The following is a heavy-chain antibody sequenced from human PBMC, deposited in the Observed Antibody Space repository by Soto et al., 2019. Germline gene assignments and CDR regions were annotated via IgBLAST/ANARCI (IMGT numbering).Heavy chain of an antibody. Sequence: EVQLVESGGGLVQPGRSLRLSCATSGFTFDDYAMHWVRQAPGKGLEWVSGISWNSGSIGYADSVKGRFTISRDNAKNSLYRQMNSQRTEDTALYYCAKDLRAAGDYYYYGMDVWGQGTTVTVSS. CDR2: ISWNSGSI. J-gene: IGHJ6*02. D-gene: IGHD6-13*01. CDR3: AKDLRAAGDYYYYGMDV. V-gene: IGHV3-9*01. CDR1: GFTFDDYA.